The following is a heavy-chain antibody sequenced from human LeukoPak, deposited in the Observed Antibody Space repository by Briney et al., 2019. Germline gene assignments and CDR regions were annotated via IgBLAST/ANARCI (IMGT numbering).Heavy chain of an antibody. CDR3: AKADKWLVPAS. V-gene: IGHV3-33*06. CDR1: GFTFSSYG. J-gene: IGHJ5*02. D-gene: IGHD6-19*01. Sequence: GGSLRLSCAAPGFTFSSYGMHWVRQAPGKGLEWVAVIWYDGSNKYYADSVKGRFTISRDNSKNTLYLQMNSLRAEDTAVYYCAKADKWLVPASWGQGTLVTVSS. CDR2: IWYDGSNK.